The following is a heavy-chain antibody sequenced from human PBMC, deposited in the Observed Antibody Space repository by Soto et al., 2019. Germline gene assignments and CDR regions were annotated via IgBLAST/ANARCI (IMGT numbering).Heavy chain of an antibody. CDR1: GFTFEDYA. Sequence: EVQLVESGGGLVQPGRSLRLSCEASGFTFEDYAMHWVRQAPGKGLEWVSGISWNSGRIGYADSVKGRFIISRDNGKNFLYLQMNSLRAEDTALYYCTKNPHYYDSGSYYQPFDSWGQGTLVTVSS. V-gene: IGHV3-9*01. CDR2: ISWNSGRI. CDR3: TKNPHYYDSGSYYQPFDS. D-gene: IGHD3-22*01. J-gene: IGHJ4*02.